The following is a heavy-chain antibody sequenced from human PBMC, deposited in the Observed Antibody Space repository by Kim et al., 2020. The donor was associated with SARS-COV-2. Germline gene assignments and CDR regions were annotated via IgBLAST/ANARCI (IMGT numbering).Heavy chain of an antibody. J-gene: IGHJ4*02. D-gene: IGHD3-16*01. CDR2: INPNSGGT. V-gene: IGHV1-2*02. CDR1: GYTFTGYY. Sequence: ASVKVSCKASGYTFTGYYMHWVRQAPGQGLEWMGWINPNSGGTNYAQKFQGRVTMTRDTSISTAYMELSRLRSDDTAVYYCARVPPPPLISLRLGELGFDYWGQGTLVTVSS. CDR3: ARVPPPPLISLRLGELGFDY.